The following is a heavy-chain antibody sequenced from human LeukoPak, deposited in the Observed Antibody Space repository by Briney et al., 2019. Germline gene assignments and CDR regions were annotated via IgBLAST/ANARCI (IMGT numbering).Heavy chain of an antibody. CDR1: GFTFSSYG. CDR2: ISYDGSNK. Sequence: GGSLRLSCAASGFTFSSYGMHWVRQAPGKGLEWVAVISYDGSNKYYADSVKGRFTISRDNSKNTLYLQMNSLRAEDTAIYYCTFPRLGNYYQPLDYWGPGTLVTVSS. D-gene: IGHD3-10*01. CDR3: TFPRLGNYYQPLDY. J-gene: IGHJ4*02. V-gene: IGHV3-30*03.